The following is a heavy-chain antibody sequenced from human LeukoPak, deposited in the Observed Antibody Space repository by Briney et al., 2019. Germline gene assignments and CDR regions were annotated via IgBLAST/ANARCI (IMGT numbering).Heavy chain of an antibody. Sequence: GGSLRLSCAASGFIFSTYSMSWVRQAPGKGLEWVSSIRSTSSYIYYADSVKGRFTFSRDNAKNSLYLRINSLRVEDTDVYYCARDRTGPDAFDIWAQGTMVSVSS. CDR3: ARDRTGPDAFDI. CDR2: IRSTSSYI. J-gene: IGHJ3*02. V-gene: IGHV3-21*01. CDR1: GFIFSTYS.